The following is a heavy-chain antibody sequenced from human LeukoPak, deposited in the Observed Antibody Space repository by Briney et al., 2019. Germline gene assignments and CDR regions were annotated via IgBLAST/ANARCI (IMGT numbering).Heavy chain of an antibody. J-gene: IGHJ4*02. CDR2: ISYDGSNK. D-gene: IGHD6-13*01. CDR3: ARDFTSEEGGQQLVPDGYFDY. CDR1: GFTFSSYA. Sequence: PGGSLRLSCAASGFTFSSYAMHWVRQAPGKGLEWVAVISYDGSNKYYADSVKGRFTISRDNSKNTLYLQMNSLRAEDTAVYYCARDFTSEEGGQQLVPDGYFDYWGQGTLVTVSS. V-gene: IGHV3-30*04.